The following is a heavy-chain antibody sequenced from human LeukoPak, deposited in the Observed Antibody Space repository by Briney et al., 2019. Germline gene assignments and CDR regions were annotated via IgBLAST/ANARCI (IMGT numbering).Heavy chain of an antibody. CDR1: GGSLSSIY. CDR2: IYDRGSK. V-gene: IGHV4-59*01. D-gene: IGHD3-10*01. J-gene: IGHJ4*02. Sequence: PSETLSLTCTVYGGSLSSIYWSWVRQPPGKGLEWIGYIYDRGSKNYNPSLRSRVTISVERPKDQSSLKLSAVTAAAPAGYYWLAGGDRGLFDYWGQGTLVPVSS. CDR3: LAGGDRGLFDY.